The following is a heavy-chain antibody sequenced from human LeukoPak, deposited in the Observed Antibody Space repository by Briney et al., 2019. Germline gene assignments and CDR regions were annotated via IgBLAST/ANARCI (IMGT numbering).Heavy chain of an antibody. CDR3: AKDSTGGSGNR. D-gene: IGHD3-10*01. J-gene: IGHJ4*02. CDR2: IRYDGNNK. Sequence: GGSLRLSCAASGFTFSNYGMHWVRQAPGKGLEWVAFIRYDGNNKHYVDSAKGRFTISRDNSKNTLYLQMNSLRAEDTAIYYCAKDSTGGSGNRWGQGTLVTVSS. CDR1: GFTFSNYG. V-gene: IGHV3-30*02.